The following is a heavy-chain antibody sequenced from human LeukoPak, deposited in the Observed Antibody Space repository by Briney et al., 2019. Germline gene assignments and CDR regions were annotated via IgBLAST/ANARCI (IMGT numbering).Heavy chain of an antibody. CDR2: IKQDGSEK. Sequence: GGSLRLSCAASGFTFSKYWMNWFRQAPGKGLEWVANIKQDGSEKYYVDSVKGRFTISRDNAKNSLYLQMNSLRADDTAVYYCATDVGRYWGQGTLVTVSS. V-gene: IGHV3-7*03. CDR3: ATDVGRY. J-gene: IGHJ4*02. CDR1: GFTFSKYW.